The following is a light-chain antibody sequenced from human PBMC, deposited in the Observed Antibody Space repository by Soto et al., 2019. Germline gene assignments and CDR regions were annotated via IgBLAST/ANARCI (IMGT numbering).Light chain of an antibody. Sequence: QSVLTQSPSASASLGASVKLTCTLSSGHSSYTIAWHQQQPEKGPRYLMKLNGDGSHNKGDGIPDRFSGSSSGAERYLTISRLQSEDEADYYCQTWDTGIRVFGGGTKLTVL. J-gene: IGLJ2*01. V-gene: IGLV4-69*01. CDR3: QTWDTGIRV. CDR2: LNGDGSH. CDR1: SGHSSYT.